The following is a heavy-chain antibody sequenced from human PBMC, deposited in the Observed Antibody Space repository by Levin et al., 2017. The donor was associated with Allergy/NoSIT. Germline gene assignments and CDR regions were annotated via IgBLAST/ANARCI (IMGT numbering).Heavy chain of an antibody. CDR3: ARGGGSQKGGLDV. CDR2: IRSAGTYI. CDR1: GFTFSGYT. V-gene: IGHV3-21*01. D-gene: IGHD3-10*01. J-gene: IGHJ6*02. Sequence: GESLKISCAASGFTFSGYTMHWVRQAPGKGLEWVSSIRSAGTYIHYADSVKGRFTISRDNVNNSVSLEMTSLRAEDTARYYCARGGGSQKGGLDVWGQGTTVTVSS.